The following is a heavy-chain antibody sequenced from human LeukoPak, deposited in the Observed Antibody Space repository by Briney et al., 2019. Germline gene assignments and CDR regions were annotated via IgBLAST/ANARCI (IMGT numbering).Heavy chain of an antibody. D-gene: IGHD3-9*01. V-gene: IGHV3-66*01. CDR3: ARANDNYYYYYMDV. J-gene: IGHJ6*03. CDR1: GFTFSSYG. Sequence: GGTLRLSCAASGFTFSSYGMSWVRQAPGKGLEWVSFIYSDNTHYSDSVKGRFTISRDNSKNTLYLQMNSLRAEDTAVYYCARANDNYYYYYMDVWGKGTTVTISS. CDR2: IYSDNT.